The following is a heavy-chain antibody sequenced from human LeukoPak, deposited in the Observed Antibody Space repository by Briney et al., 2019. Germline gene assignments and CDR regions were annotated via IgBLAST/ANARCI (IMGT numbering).Heavy chain of an antibody. CDR3: AKDLRIQLYGYFDY. D-gene: IGHD5-18*01. V-gene: IGHV3-23*01. J-gene: IGHJ4*02. CDR2: ISGSGGST. CDR1: GFTFSSYA. Sequence: GGSLRLSCAASGFTFSSYAMSWVRQAPGKGLEGVSAISGSGGSTYYADSVKGRFTISRDNSKNTLYLQMNSLRAEDTAVYYCAKDLRIQLYGYFDYWGQGTLVTVSS.